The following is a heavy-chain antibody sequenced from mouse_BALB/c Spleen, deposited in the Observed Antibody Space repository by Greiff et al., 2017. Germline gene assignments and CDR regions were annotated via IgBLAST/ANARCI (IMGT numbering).Heavy chain of an antibody. CDR3: ARSFYDGYWYFDV. CDR2: ISYSGST. D-gene: IGHD2-3*01. J-gene: IGHJ1*01. V-gene: IGHV3-8*02. Sequence: ESGPSLVKPSQTLSLTCSVTGDSITSGYWNWIRKFPGNKLEYMGYISYSGSTYYNPSLKSRISITRDTSKNQYYLQLNSVTTEDTATYYCARSFYDGYWYFDVWGAGTTVTVSS. CDR1: GDSITSGY.